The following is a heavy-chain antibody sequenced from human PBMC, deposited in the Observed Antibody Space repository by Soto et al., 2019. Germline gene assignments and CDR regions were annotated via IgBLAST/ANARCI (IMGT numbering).Heavy chain of an antibody. Sequence: GGPLRLSCTASRFTFRGYAMSWVRKAPGKGLEWVSAISGSGGSTYYADSVKGRFTISRDNSKNTLYLQMNSLRAEDTAVYYCAKDREGYQLQCRYFDYWGQGTLVTVSS. V-gene: IGHV3-23*01. J-gene: IGHJ4*02. CDR1: RFTFRGYA. D-gene: IGHD2-2*01. CDR2: ISGSGGST. CDR3: AKDREGYQLQCRYFDY.